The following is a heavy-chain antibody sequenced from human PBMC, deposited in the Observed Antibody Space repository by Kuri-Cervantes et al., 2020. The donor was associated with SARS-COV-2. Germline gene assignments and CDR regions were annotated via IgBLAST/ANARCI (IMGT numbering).Heavy chain of an antibody. CDR3: ARDGDYYDSSGYWPSFDY. CDR1: GFTFNDYC. D-gene: IGHD3-22*01. Sequence: GGSLRLSCAASGFTFNDYCMGWIRQAPGKGLEWVSYISSSGNNMYYADSVKGRFTISRDDATNSLHLQLNSLRAEDTAVYYCARDGDYYDSSGYWPSFDYWGQGTLVTVSS. V-gene: IGHV3-11*04. J-gene: IGHJ4*02. CDR2: ISSSGNNM.